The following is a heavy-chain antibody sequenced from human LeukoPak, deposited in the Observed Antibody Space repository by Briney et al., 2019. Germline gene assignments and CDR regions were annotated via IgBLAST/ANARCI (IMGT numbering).Heavy chain of an antibody. CDR3: ARRSSTLYEGC. V-gene: IGHV3-53*01. Sequence: PGGSLGLSCAVSGFDVKDNHMYWVRQGPRKGLEWVSIIYADGKAYYADSVKGRFTISRDTSENTLSLQINSLRAEDTAVYHCARRSSTLYEGCWGRGTLVTVSS. CDR1: GFDVKDNH. J-gene: IGHJ4*02. CDR2: IYADGKA. D-gene: IGHD6-13*01.